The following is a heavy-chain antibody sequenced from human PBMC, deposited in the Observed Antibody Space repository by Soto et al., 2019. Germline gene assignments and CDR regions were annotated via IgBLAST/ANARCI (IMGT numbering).Heavy chain of an antibody. J-gene: IGHJ2*01. Sequence: QVQLQQWGAGLLKPSETLSLTCAVYGGSFSGYYWSWIRQPPGKGLEWIGEINHSGSTNYSPSLKSRVTKSVDTSKNQFSLKLSSVTAADTAVYYCARGLRRDARGWYFDLWGRGTLVTVSS. D-gene: IGHD4-17*01. CDR1: GGSFSGYY. CDR3: ARGLRRDARGWYFDL. CDR2: INHSGST. V-gene: IGHV4-34*01.